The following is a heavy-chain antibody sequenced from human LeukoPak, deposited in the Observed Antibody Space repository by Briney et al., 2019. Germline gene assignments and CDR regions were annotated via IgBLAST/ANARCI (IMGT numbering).Heavy chain of an antibody. D-gene: IGHD2-2*01. J-gene: IGHJ4*02. V-gene: IGHV1-46*01. CDR1: GYTFTGYY. Sequence: ASVKVSCKASGYTFTGYYMHWVRQAPGQGLEWMGITNPSGGSTSYAQKFQGRVTMTRDTSTSTVYMELSSLRSEDTAVYYCARSWGVVVPPEPHFDYWGQGTLVTVSS. CDR2: TNPSGGST. CDR3: ARSWGVVVPPEPHFDY.